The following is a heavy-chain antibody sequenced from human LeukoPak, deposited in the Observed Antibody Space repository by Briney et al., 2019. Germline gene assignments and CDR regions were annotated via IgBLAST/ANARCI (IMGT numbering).Heavy chain of an antibody. CDR3: ARGGDCSGGSCPLEF. J-gene: IGHJ4*02. CDR2: SFYSGST. V-gene: IGHV4-31*03. Sequence: TLSLTCTVSGGSLSSGDHYWSWIRHHPGKGLEWLGYSFYSGSTLYNPSLKSRLTISIDTSKNQFSLKLSSVTAADTAVYYCARGGDCSGGSCPLEFWGQGTLVTVSS. CDR1: GGSLSSGDHY. D-gene: IGHD2-15*01.